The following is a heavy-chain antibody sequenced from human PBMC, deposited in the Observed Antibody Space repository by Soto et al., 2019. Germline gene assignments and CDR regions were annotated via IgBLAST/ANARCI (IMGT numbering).Heavy chain of an antibody. CDR1: GFTFSSYA. D-gene: IGHD6-19*01. CDR2: ISYDGSNK. J-gene: IGHJ4*02. CDR3: VRDKSPYSSGWHNRHFDY. V-gene: IGHV3-30-3*01. Sequence: QVQLVESGGGVVQPGRSLRLSCAASGFTFSSYAMHWVRQAPGKGLEWVAVISYDGSNKYYADSVKGRFTISRDNSKTLYLQMNSLRAEDTAVYYCVRDKSPYSSGWHNRHFDYWGLGTLVTVSS.